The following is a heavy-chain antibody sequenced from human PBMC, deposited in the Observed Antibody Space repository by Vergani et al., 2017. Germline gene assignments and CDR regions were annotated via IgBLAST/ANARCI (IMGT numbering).Heavy chain of an antibody. V-gene: IGHV3-9*01. D-gene: IGHD5-12*01. Sequence: EVQLVESGGGLVQPGRSLRLSCAASGFTFSTYDMHWVRQGPGKGLEWVSGISWNSGAVDYADSVRGRFTISRDNAKNSLFLEMNSLRFEDTAVYFCTKGSVYYHDSAGHGYDPYTGFDLWGQGTLVTVSS. CDR1: GFTFSTYD. J-gene: IGHJ3*01. CDR2: ISWNSGAV. CDR3: TKGSVYYHDSAGHGYDPYTGFDL.